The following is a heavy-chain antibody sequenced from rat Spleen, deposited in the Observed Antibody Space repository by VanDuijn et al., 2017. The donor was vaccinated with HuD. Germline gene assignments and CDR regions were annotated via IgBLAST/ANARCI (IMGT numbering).Heavy chain of an antibody. CDR3: ARTFDY. V-gene: IGHV5-29*01. J-gene: IGHJ2*01. CDR1: GFTFSDYG. CDR2: ISYDGSST. Sequence: EVHLVESGGGLVQPGRSMKLSCAASGFTFSDYGMVWVLQAPTKGLEWVASISYDGSSTYYRDSVKGRFTISRDNAKSTLYLQMDSLRSEDTATYYCARTFDYWGQGVMVTVSS.